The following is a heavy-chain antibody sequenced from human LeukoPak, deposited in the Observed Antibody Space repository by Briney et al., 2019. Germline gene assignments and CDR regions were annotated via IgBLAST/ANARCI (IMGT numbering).Heavy chain of an antibody. D-gene: IGHD3-10*01. Sequence: GGSLRLSCAASGFTFSSYSMNWVRQAPGKGLEWVSSISSSSSYIYYADSVKGRFTISRDNAQNSMYLQMNSLRVEDTAVYYCARARGVPSPSDYWGQGTLVTVSS. CDR1: GFTFSSYS. J-gene: IGHJ4*02. CDR3: ARARGVPSPSDY. CDR2: ISSSSSYI. V-gene: IGHV3-21*04.